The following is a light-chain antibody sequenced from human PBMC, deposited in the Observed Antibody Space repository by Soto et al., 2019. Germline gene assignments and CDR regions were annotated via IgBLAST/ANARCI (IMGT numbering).Light chain of an antibody. J-gene: IGKJ1*01. V-gene: IGKV3-20*01. CDR2: ATS. Sequence: QSLAPLAGSPGERVTFSCRASQGVSRKLAWYQHKPGQAPRLLIYATSSRATGIPDRFSGSGSGTDFTLTISRLEPEDFAVYYCQQYGRSGTFGQGTKVDI. CDR3: QQYGRSGT. CDR1: QGVSRK.